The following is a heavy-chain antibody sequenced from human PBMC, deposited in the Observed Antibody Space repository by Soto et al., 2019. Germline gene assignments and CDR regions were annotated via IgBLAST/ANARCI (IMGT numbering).Heavy chain of an antibody. V-gene: IGHV1-18*01. J-gene: IGHJ4*02. CDR3: AGENDDFWSGYYSCFDY. D-gene: IGHD3-3*01. CDR1: GYTFTSYG. CDR2: ISAYNGNT. Sequence: QVQLVQSGAEVKKPGASVKVSCKASGYTFTSYGISWVRQAPGQGLEWMGWISAYNGNTNYAQKLQGRVTMTTDTSTSTAYMELRSLRSDDTAVYYCAGENDDFWSGYYSCFDYWGQGTLVTVSS.